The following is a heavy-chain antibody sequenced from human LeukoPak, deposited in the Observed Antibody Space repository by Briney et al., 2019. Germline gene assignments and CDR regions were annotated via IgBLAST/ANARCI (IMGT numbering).Heavy chain of an antibody. CDR3: AKGETVTTTSFDY. V-gene: IGHV3-23*01. CDR2: ISGSGGST. Sequence: GGSLRLSCAASGFIFSSYAMSWVRQAPGKGLEWVSAISGSGGSTYYADSVKGRFTISRDNSKNTLYLLVNSLRAEDTAVYYCAKGETVTTTSFDYWGQGTLVTVSS. D-gene: IGHD4-17*01. CDR1: GFIFSSYA. J-gene: IGHJ4*02.